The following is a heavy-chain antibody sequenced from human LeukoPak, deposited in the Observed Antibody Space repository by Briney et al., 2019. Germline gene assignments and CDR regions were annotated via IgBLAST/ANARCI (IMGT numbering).Heavy chain of an antibody. CDR2: ITSDGGYI. J-gene: IGHJ6*02. CDR3: ARDYLYAMDV. Sequence: GGSLRLSRAASGFTFSSHAMNWVRQSPGKGLEWVSSITSDGGYIYYADSVKGRFTVSRDNAENSLHLQMHSLRAEDTAVYYCARDYLYAMDVWGQGTTVTVSS. CDR1: GFTFSSHA. V-gene: IGHV3-21*01.